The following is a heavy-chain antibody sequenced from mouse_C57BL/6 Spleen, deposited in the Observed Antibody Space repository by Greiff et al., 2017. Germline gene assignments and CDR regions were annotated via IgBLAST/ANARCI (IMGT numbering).Heavy chain of an antibody. CDR1: GFTFSSYG. Sequence: EVMLVESGGDLVKPGGSLKLSCAASGFTFSSYGMSWVRQTPDKRLEWVATISSGGSYTYYPDSVKGRFTISRDNAKNTLYLQMSSLKSEDTAMYYCAAPYGELLGWFAYWGQGTLGTVSA. CDR3: AAPYGELLGWFAY. CDR2: ISSGGSYT. J-gene: IGHJ3*01. D-gene: IGHD1-1*01. V-gene: IGHV5-6*01.